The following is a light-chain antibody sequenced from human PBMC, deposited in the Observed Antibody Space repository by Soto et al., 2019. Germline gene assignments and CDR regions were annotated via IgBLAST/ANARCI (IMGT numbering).Light chain of an antibody. CDR2: EVS. Sequence: QSALTQPPSVSGSPGQSVTISCTGTSTDFVSYNRVSWYQQPPGTAPKLMIYEVSKRPSGVPDRFSGSKSGNTASLPISGLQAADEADYYCSLYTSENAHVFGTGTKLTFL. CDR3: SLYTSENAHV. J-gene: IGLJ1*01. V-gene: IGLV2-18*01. CDR1: STDFVSYNR.